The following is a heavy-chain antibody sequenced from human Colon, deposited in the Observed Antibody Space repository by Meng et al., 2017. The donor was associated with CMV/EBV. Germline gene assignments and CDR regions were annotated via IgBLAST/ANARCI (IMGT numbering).Heavy chain of an antibody. CDR1: GGSISSYY. CDR2: ISSSSSYI. CDR3: AREYGIWDSSGYYYPYYYYGMDV. J-gene: IGHJ6*02. Sequence: ETLSLTCTVSGGSISSYYWSWVRQAPGKGLEWVSSISSSSSYIYYADSVKGRFTISRDNAKNSLYLQMNSLRAEDTAVYYCAREYGIWDSSGYYYPYYYYGMDVWGQGTTVTVSS. V-gene: IGHV3-21*01. D-gene: IGHD3-22*01.